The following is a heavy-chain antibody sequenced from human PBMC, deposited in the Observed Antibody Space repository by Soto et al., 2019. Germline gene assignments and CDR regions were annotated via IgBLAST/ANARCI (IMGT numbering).Heavy chain of an antibody. CDR1: GYAISRGGYY. V-gene: IGHV4-31*11. D-gene: IGHD2-15*01. J-gene: IGHJ2*01. CDR3: ARDGSSITWYFDL. CDR2: IDYSGDT. Sequence: QVQLQESGPGRVRPSQSLSLICDVSGYAISRGGYYWSWLRQVPGKGLEWIGSIDYSGDTFYNPSLESRVTISVDPSKHPFFLSLSIVTAADTALFYCARDGSSITWYFDLWGRGTLVTVSS.